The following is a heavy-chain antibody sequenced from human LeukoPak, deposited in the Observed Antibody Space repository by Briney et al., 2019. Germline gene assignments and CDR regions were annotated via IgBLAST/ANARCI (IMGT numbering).Heavy chain of an antibody. CDR1: GFTFSSYA. V-gene: IGHV3-21*01. D-gene: IGHD2-21*01. CDR3: ASGTDSDPDFDY. Sequence: GGSLRLSCAASGFTFSSYAMSWVRQAPGKGLEWVSSISSSSSYIYYADSVKGRFTISRDNAKNSLYLQMNSLRAEDTAVYYCASGTDSDPDFDYWGQGTLVTVSS. J-gene: IGHJ4*02. CDR2: ISSSSSYI.